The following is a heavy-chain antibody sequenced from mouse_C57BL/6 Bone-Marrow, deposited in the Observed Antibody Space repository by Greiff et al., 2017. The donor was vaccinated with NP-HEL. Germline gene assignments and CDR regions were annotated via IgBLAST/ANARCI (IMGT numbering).Heavy chain of an antibody. CDR2: IYPGDGDT. J-gene: IGHJ2*01. CDR3: ARIPTPHYFDY. CDR1: GYAFSSSW. D-gene: IGHD1-1*01. V-gene: IGHV1-82*01. Sequence: QVQLKESGPELVKPGASVKISCKASGYAFSSSWMNWVKQRPGKGLEWIGRIYPGDGDTNYNGKFKGKATLTADKSSSTAYMQLSSLTSEDSAVYFCARIPTPHYFDYWGQGTTLTVSS.